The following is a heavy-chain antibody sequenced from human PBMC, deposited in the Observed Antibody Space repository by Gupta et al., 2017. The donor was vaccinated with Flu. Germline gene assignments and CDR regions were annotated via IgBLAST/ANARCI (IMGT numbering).Heavy chain of an antibody. J-gene: IGHJ4*02. CDR3: ARAIATAGVASEFDY. D-gene: IGHD6-13*01. CDR2: IHYTGNT. Sequence: STSNWTWGRQPTGKRMEWIGYIHYTGNTNYNTAHEMRLTIPVDTSRSQVYLKLNSVIAADTAVYYCARAIATAGVASEFDYWGQGTLVTVSS. V-gene: IGHV4-59*01. CDR1: STSN.